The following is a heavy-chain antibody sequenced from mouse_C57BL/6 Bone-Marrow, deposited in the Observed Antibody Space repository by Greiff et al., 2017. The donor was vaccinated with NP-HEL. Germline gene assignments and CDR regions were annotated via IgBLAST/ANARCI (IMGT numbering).Heavy chain of an antibody. J-gene: IGHJ1*03. CDR1: GYTFTDYN. CDR3: ARSCYYGSSWYFDV. V-gene: IGHV1-18*01. D-gene: IGHD1-1*01. Sequence: EVKLQESGPELVKPGASVKIPCKASGYTFTDYNMDWVKQSHGKSLEWIGDINPNNGGTIYNQKFKGKATLTVDKSSSTAYMELRSLTSEDTAVYYCARSCYYGSSWYFDVWGTGTTVTVSS. CDR2: INPNNGGT.